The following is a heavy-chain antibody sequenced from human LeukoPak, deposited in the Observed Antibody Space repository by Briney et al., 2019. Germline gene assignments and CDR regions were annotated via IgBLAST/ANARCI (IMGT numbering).Heavy chain of an antibody. V-gene: IGHV5-51*01. D-gene: IGHD3-10*01. CDR3: ARHLRSSQFARGVTCPFGY. CDR2: IYPGDSDT. J-gene: IGHJ4*02. Sequence: GESLKISCKGSGYSFTSYWIGWVRQMPGKGMEWMGIIYPGDSDTRYSPSFQGQVTISADKSISTAYLQWSSLKASDTAMYYCARHLRSSQFARGVTCPFGYWGQGTLVTVSS. CDR1: GYSFTSYW.